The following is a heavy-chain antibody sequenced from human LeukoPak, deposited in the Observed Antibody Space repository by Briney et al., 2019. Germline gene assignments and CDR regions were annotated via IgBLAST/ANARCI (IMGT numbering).Heavy chain of an antibody. CDR3: AKDKGASSSSPIDY. Sequence: GGSLRLSCAASGFTFSSYSMDWVRQAPGKGLEWVSSISSSSSYIYYADSVKGRFTISRDNAKNSLYLQMNSLRTEDTALYYCAKDKGASSSSPIDYWGQGTLVTVSS. J-gene: IGHJ4*02. CDR1: GFTFSSYS. V-gene: IGHV3-21*04. CDR2: ISSSSSYI. D-gene: IGHD6-13*01.